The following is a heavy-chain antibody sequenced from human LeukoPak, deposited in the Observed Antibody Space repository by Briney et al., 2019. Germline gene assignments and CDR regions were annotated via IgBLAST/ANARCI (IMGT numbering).Heavy chain of an antibody. CDR3: ARATNRRRYFDY. V-gene: IGHV3-21*01. Sequence: PGGSLRLSCAASGFTFSSYSMNWVRQAPGKGLEWVSSISSSSSYIYYADSVKGRFTISRDNAKNSLYLQMNSLRAEDTAVYYCARATNRRRYFDYWGQGTLVTVSS. CDR1: GFTFSSYS. J-gene: IGHJ4*02. CDR2: ISSSSSYI.